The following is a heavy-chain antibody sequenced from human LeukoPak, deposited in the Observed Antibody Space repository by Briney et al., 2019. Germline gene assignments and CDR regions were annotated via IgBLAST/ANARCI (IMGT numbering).Heavy chain of an antibody. CDR1: GGSIRSYY. CDR2: IYYSGST. Sequence: SETLSLTCTVPGGSIRSYYWRWMRQPPGKGLEWIGYIYYSGSTNYNPSLKSRVTISLDTSKNQFSLKLSSVTAADTAVYYGARSGSCLAAGQFWGQGTLVTVSS. D-gene: IGHD2-15*01. V-gene: IGHV4-59*08. CDR3: ARSGSCLAAGQF. J-gene: IGHJ4*02.